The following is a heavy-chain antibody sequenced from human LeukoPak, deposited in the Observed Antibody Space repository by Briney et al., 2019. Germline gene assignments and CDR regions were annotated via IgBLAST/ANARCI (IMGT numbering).Heavy chain of an antibody. CDR2: ISYDGSNK. J-gene: IGHJ4*02. Sequence: GGSLRLSCAASGFTFSSYGMHWVRQAPGKGLEWVAVISYDGSNKYYADSVEGRFTISRDNSKNTLYLQMNCLRAEDTAVYYCAKGYSGYDWSLVDYWGQGTLVTVSS. D-gene: IGHD5-12*01. V-gene: IGHV3-30*18. CDR1: GFTFSSYG. CDR3: AKGYSGYDWSLVDY.